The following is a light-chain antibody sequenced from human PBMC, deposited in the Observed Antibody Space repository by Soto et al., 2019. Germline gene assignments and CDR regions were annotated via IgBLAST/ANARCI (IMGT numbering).Light chain of an antibody. Sequence: EIVLTQSPCTLSWSPGERATLSWRASQSGSSSYLAWYQQKPGQAPRLLIYGASSRATGIPDRFSGSGYGTEFNLTISSLQSEDCAMYYCQQYHTWPITFGGGTKVDIK. V-gene: IGKV3-20*01. CDR3: QQYHTWPIT. CDR2: GAS. J-gene: IGKJ4*01. CDR1: QSGSSSY.